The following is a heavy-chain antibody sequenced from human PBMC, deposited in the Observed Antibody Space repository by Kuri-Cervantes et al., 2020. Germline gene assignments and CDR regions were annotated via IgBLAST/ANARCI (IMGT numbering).Heavy chain of an antibody. D-gene: IGHD2-15*01. J-gene: IGHJ4*02. CDR2: INPSGGTT. V-gene: IGHV1-46*01. Sequence: ASVKVSCKASGYTFTRYCMHWVRQAPGQGLEWMGIINPSGGTTSYAQKFQGRVTMTRDTSTSTVYMELSSLRSEDTAVYYCARGEGYCSGGSCYSWSIDYWGQGTLVTVSS. CDR3: ARGEGYCSGGSCYSWSIDY. CDR1: GYTFTRYC.